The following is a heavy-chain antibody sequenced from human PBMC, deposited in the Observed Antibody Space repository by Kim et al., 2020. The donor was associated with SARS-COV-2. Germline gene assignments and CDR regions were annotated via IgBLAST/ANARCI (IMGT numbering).Heavy chain of an antibody. CDR3: ASSIYYYGSGSYGAGDAGYYYGMDV. D-gene: IGHD3-10*01. Sequence: SETLSLTCTVSGGSVSSGSYYWSWIRQPPGKGLEWIGYIYYSGSTNYNPSLKSRVTISVDTSKNQFSLKLSSVTAADTAVYYCASSIYYYGSGSYGAGDAGYYYGMDVWGQGTTVTVSS. J-gene: IGHJ6*02. CDR2: IYYSGST. CDR1: GGSVSSGSYY. V-gene: IGHV4-61*01.